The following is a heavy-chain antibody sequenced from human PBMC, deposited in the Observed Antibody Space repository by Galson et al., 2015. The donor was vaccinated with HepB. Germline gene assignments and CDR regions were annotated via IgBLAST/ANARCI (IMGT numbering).Heavy chain of an antibody. CDR1: GYTFTGYG. Sequence: QSGAEVKKPGASVKVSCKASGYTFTGYGISWVRQAPGQGLEWMGWISAYNGNTNYAQKLQGRVTMTTDTSTSTAYMELRSLRSDDTAVYYCARDEALEEQWLVLVDYWGQGTLVTVSS. J-gene: IGHJ4*02. CDR2: ISAYNGNT. D-gene: IGHD6-19*01. V-gene: IGHV1-18*01. CDR3: ARDEALEEQWLVLVDY.